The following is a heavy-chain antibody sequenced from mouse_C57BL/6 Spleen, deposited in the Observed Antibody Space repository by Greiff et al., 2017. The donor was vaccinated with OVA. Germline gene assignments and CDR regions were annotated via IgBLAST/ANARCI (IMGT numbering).Heavy chain of an antibody. CDR2: IDPSDSET. J-gene: IGHJ1*03. Sequence: QVQLQQPGAELVRPGSSVKLSCKASGYTFTSYWMHWVKQRPIQGLEWIGNIDPSDSETHYNQKFKDKATLTVDKSSSTAYMQLSSLTSEDSAVYYCASDYGNSDWYFDVWGTGTTVTVSS. D-gene: IGHD2-1*01. CDR3: ASDYGNSDWYFDV. V-gene: IGHV1-52*01. CDR1: GYTFTSYW.